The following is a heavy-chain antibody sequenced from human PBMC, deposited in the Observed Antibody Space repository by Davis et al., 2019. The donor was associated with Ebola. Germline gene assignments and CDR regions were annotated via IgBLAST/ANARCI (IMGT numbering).Heavy chain of an antibody. D-gene: IGHD5-24*01. CDR2: IIPIFGTA. V-gene: IGHV1-69*13. Sequence: AASVKVSCKTSGYTFTNYAISWVRQAPGQGLEWMGGIIPIFGTANYAQKFQGRVTITADESTSTAYMELRSLRSDDTAVYFCARGDGYNWRLDYWGQGTLVTVSS. CDR3: ARGDGYNWRLDY. J-gene: IGHJ4*02. CDR1: GYTFTNYA.